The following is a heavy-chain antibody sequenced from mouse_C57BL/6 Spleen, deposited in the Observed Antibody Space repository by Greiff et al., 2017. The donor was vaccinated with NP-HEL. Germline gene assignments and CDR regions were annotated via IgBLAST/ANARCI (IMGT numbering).Heavy chain of an antibody. V-gene: IGHV3-6*01. CDR1: GYSITSGYY. J-gene: IGHJ3*01. CDR3: ASPGRFAY. CDR2: ISYDGSN. Sequence: VQLKESGPGLVKPSQSLSLTCSVTGYSITSGYYWNWIRQFPGNKLEWMGYISYDGSNNYNPSLKNRISITRDTSKNQFFLKLNSVTTEDTATYYCASPGRFAYWGQGTLVTVSA.